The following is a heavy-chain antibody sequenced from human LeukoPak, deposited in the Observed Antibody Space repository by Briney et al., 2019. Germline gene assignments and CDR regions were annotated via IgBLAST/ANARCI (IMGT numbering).Heavy chain of an antibody. CDR1: GFTFSSYW. CDR3: ARGIRYYYYGMDV. J-gene: IGHJ6*02. V-gene: IGHV3-7*01. Sequence: GGSLRLSCAASGFTFSSYWMSWVRQAPGQGLEWVANVNQDGSEKHYVDSVKGRFTISRDSAKNSLYLQMISLRAEDTAVYYCARGIRYYYYGMDVWGQGTTVTVSS. CDR2: VNQDGSEK.